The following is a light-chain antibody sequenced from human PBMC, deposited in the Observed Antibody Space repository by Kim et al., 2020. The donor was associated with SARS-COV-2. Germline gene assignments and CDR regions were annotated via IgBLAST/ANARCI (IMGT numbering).Light chain of an antibody. Sequence: SSELTQDPAVSVALGQTVRITCQGDSLRSYYATWYQQKPGQAPILVIYGKNNRPSGIPDRFSGSSSGNTASLTITGTQAGDEADYYCNSRYSNDNVVFGRGTQLIVL. CDR1: SLRSYY. CDR3: NSRYSNDNVV. CDR2: GKN. J-gene: IGLJ2*01. V-gene: IGLV3-19*01.